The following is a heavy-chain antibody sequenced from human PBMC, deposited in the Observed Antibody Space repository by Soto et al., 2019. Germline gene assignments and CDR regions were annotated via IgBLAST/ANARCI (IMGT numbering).Heavy chain of an antibody. J-gene: IGHJ4*02. CDR3: AKEGRWWVFAY. D-gene: IGHD2-15*01. V-gene: IGHV3-30*18. Sequence: QVQLVESGGGVVQPGRSLRLSCAASGFTFSSYGMHWVRQAPGKGLEWVAVISYDGSTKYYADSVKGRFTISRDNSKNTLYLQMSRPRGEDTAVYYCAKEGRWWVFAYWGQGTLVTVSS. CDR2: ISYDGSTK. CDR1: GFTFSSYG.